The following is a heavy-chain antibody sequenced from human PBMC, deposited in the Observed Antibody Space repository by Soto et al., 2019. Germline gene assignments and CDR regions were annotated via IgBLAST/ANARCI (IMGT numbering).Heavy chain of an antibody. V-gene: IGHV1-69*13. J-gene: IGHJ5*02. CDR2: IIPIFGTA. CDR1: GGTFSSYA. Sequence: GASVKVSCKASGGTFSSYAICWVRQAPGQGLEWMGGIIPIFGTANYAQKFQGRVTITADESTSTAYMELSSLRSEDTAVYYCARIGQQLSFDPWGQGTLVTVSS. D-gene: IGHD6-13*01. CDR3: ARIGQQLSFDP.